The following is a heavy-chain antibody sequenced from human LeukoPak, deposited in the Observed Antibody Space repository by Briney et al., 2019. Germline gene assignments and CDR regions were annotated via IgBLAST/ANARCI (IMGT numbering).Heavy chain of an antibody. CDR2: INHSGST. D-gene: IGHD3-22*01. CDR3: ARSPQTYYYDSSGLGSDAFDI. Sequence: SETLSLTCAVYGGSISGNYWSWIRQPPGKGLEWIGEINHSGSTNYNPSLKSRVTISVDTSKNQFSLKLSSVTAADTAVYYCARSPQTYYYDSSGLGSDAFDIWGQGTMVTVSS. V-gene: IGHV4-34*01. CDR1: GGSISGNY. J-gene: IGHJ3*02.